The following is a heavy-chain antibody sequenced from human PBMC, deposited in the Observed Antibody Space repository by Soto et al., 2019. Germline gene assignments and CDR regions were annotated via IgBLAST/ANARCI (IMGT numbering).Heavy chain of an antibody. D-gene: IGHD1-26*01. V-gene: IGHV1-69*13. Sequence: GASVKVSCKASGGTFSSYAISWVRQAPGQGLEWMGGIIPIFGTANYAQKFQGRVTITADESTSTAYMELSSLRSEDTAVYYCARALRDTTSSAFGVWGQGTMVTVSS. CDR2: IIPIFGTA. CDR1: GGTFSSYA. CDR3: ARALRDTTSSAFGV. J-gene: IGHJ3*01.